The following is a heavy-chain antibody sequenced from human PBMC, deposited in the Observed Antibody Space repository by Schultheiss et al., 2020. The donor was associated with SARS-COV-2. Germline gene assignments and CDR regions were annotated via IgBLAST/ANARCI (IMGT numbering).Heavy chain of an antibody. CDR3: ASSSGYSSSWYPVSYFYY. CDR1: GFTFDDYG. V-gene: IGHV3-20*04. J-gene: IGHJ4*02. D-gene: IGHD6-13*01. CDR2: INWNGGST. Sequence: GGSLRLSCAASGFTFDDYGMSWVPQAPGKGLEWVSGINWNGGSTGYADSVKGRFTISRDNAKNSLCLQMNSLRAEDTAVYYCASSSGYSSSWYPVSYFYYWGQGTLVTVSS.